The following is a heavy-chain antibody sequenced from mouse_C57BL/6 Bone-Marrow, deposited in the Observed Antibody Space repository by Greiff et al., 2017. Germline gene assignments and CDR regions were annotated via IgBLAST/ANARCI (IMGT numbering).Heavy chain of an antibody. CDR1: GYAFTNYL. J-gene: IGHJ4*01. CDR3: ASGRGGNY. Sequence: VQLQQSGAELVRPGTSVKVSCKASGYAFTNYLIEWVKQRPGQGLEWIGVINPGSGGTNYNEKFKGKATLTADKSSSTAYMQLSSLTSEDSAVYFCASGRGGNYWGQGTSVTVSS. V-gene: IGHV1-54*01. CDR2: INPGSGGT.